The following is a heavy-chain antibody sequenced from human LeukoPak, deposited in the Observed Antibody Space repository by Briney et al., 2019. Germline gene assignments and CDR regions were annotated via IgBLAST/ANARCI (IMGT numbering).Heavy chain of an antibody. J-gene: IGHJ6*04. Sequence: GGSLRLSCTASGFTFSNAWMRWVRQTPGKGLEWLGRITSKTDGGITDYVAPVQGRFTISRDHSKTTLYLQMNNLTTEDTAVYYCTTSPHCGSGRRDASSKGTTVTASS. V-gene: IGHV3-15*01. D-gene: IGHD3-10*01. CDR2: ITSKTDGGIT. CDR3: TTSPHCGSGRRDA. CDR1: GFTFSNAW.